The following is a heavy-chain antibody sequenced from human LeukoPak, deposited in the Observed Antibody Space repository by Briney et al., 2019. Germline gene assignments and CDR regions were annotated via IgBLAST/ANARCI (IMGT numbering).Heavy chain of an antibody. Sequence: SVKVSCKASGGTFSSYAISWVRQAPGQGLEWMGRIIPILGIANYAQKFQGRVTITADKSTSTAYMELSSLRSEDTAVYYCARRSGGTGTTLGYWGQGTLVTVSS. V-gene: IGHV1-69*04. J-gene: IGHJ4*02. CDR2: IIPILGIA. CDR1: GGTFSSYA. D-gene: IGHD1-1*01. CDR3: ARRSGGTGTTLGY.